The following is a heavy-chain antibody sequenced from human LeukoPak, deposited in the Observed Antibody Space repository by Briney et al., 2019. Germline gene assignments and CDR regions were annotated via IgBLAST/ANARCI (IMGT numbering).Heavy chain of an antibody. D-gene: IGHD4-17*01. CDR3: AKLPGDYGPY. V-gene: IGHV3-23*01. Sequence: GGSLRLSCAASGFTFSSYAMNWVRQAPGKGLEWVSYISGSGLSTYYADSVKGRFTISRDNSKNTLYLQMNSLRAEDTAVYYCAKLPGDYGPYWVQGTLVTVSS. CDR1: GFTFSSYA. CDR2: ISGSGLST. J-gene: IGHJ4*02.